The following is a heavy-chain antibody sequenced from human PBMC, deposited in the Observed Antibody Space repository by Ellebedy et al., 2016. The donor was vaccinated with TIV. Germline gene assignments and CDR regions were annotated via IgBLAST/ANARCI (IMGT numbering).Heavy chain of an antibody. D-gene: IGHD3-22*01. CDR1: GFTFSDYY. CDR2: ISSSGSTI. J-gene: IGHJ3*02. Sequence: GESLKISXAASGFTFSDYYMSWIRQAPGKGLEWVSYISSSGSTIYYADSVKGRFTISRDNAKNSLYLQMNSLTAEDTAVYYCARGSLIYYYDSSGYGFSAFDIWGQGTMVTVSS. V-gene: IGHV3-11*01. CDR3: ARGSLIYYYDSSGYGFSAFDI.